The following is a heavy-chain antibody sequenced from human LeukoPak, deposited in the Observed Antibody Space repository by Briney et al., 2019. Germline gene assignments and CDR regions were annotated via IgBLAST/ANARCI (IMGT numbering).Heavy chain of an antibody. CDR2: INPNSGGT. CDR1: GYTFTGYY. Sequence: GASVKVSCKASGYTFTGYYMHWVRQAPGQGLEWMGRINPNSGGTNYAQKFQGRVTMTRDTSISTAYMELSRLRSDDTAVYYCARAPRAVAGHHFDYWGQGTLVTVSS. D-gene: IGHD6-19*01. J-gene: IGHJ4*02. CDR3: ARAPRAVAGHHFDY. V-gene: IGHV1-2*06.